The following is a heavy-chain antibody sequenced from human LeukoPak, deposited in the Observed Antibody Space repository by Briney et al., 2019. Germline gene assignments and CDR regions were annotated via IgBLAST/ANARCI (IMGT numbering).Heavy chain of an antibody. J-gene: IGHJ5*02. Sequence: ASVKVSCKASGYTFTSYGISWVRQAPGQGLERMGWISAYNGNTNYAQKLQGRVTMTTDTSTSTAYMEPRSLRSDDTAVYYCARDGDIVVVPAARNWFDPWGQGTLVTVSS. CDR3: ARDGDIVVVPAARNWFDP. D-gene: IGHD2-2*01. CDR1: GYTFTSYG. CDR2: ISAYNGNT. V-gene: IGHV1-18*01.